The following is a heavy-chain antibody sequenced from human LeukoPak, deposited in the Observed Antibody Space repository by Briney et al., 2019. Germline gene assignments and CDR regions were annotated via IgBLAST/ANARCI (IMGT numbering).Heavy chain of an antibody. D-gene: IGHD2-21*01. CDR2: ISGSGGNT. V-gene: IGHV3-23*01. Sequence: GSLRLSCEASGFTFSSYAMSWVRQAPVKGLEWVSAISGSGGNTYYADAVKGRFTVSRDNSKNTLYLQMNSLRAEDTAIYYCAKLVSDYWGQGRLVTVSS. CDR3: AKLVSDY. CDR1: GFTFSSYA. J-gene: IGHJ4*02.